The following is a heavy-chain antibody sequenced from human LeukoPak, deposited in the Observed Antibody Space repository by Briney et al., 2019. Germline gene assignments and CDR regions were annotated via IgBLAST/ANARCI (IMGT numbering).Heavy chain of an antibody. Sequence: SETLSLTCTVSGGSISSGGYYWSWIRQHPGKGLEWIGYIYYSGSTYYNPSLKSRATISVDTSKNQFSLKLSSVTAADTAVYYCARGGVVVVAAREAFDIWGQGTMVTVSS. V-gene: IGHV4-31*03. J-gene: IGHJ3*02. CDR3: ARGGVVVVAAREAFDI. CDR1: GGSISSGGYY. D-gene: IGHD2-15*01. CDR2: IYYSGST.